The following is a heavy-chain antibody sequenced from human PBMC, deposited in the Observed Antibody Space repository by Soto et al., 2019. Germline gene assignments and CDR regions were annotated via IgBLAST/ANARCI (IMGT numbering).Heavy chain of an antibody. Sequence: QVQLVESGGGVVQPGGSLRLSCEATGFSFSRHGMHWVRQAPGKGLKWLAVIVADSSAQEYAESVKGRFTISRDNSKNILYLQMNKSTAEDMSIYYCARDDAYYDNGLDYWGQGILVSVSS. V-gene: IGHV3-33*01. J-gene: IGHJ4*02. CDR1: GFSFSRHG. CDR2: IVADSSAQ. D-gene: IGHD3-16*01. CDR3: ARDDAYYDNGLDY.